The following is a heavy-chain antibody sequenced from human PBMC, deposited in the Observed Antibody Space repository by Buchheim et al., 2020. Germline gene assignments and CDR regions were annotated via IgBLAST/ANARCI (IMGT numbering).Heavy chain of an antibody. Sequence: QVQLQESGPGLVKPSQTLSLTCTVSGGSISSGGYYWSWIRPHPGKGLEWIGYIYYSGSTYYNPSLKSRVTITVDTSKNQFSLKLSSVTAADTAVYYCARDLLGYCSSTSCYTGGMDVWGQGTT. CDR3: ARDLLGYCSSTSCYTGGMDV. CDR1: GGSISSGGYY. J-gene: IGHJ6*02. D-gene: IGHD2-2*02. V-gene: IGHV4-31*03. CDR2: IYYSGST.